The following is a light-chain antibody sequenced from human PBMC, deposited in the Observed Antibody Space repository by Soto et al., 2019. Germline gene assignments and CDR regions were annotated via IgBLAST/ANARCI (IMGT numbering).Light chain of an antibody. CDR1: LGISRF. J-gene: IGKJ1*01. Sequence: VIWMTQSPSFLSASAGDRVTISCRLSLGISRFLTWYQQKPGRAPALLIYAVSTLYSGVPSRFSGSGFGTDFTLTISSLQPEDFATYFCHQYYNSPQAFGQGTKVDIK. CDR2: AVS. CDR3: HQYYNSPQA. V-gene: IGKV1D-8*03.